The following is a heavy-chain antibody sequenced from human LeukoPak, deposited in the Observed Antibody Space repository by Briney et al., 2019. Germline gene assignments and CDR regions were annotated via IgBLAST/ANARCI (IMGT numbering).Heavy chain of an antibody. CDR1: GFTFSNAW. D-gene: IGHD4-11*01. J-gene: IGHJ4*02. Sequence: GGSLRLSCAASGFTFSNAWMSWVRQTPGKGLQWVAHINQDGSAKNYVDSLKGRFTISRDNAKNSLFLQMNSLRADDTAVYYCARATTIAPETLDYWGQGTLVTVSS. V-gene: IGHV3-7*01. CDR2: INQDGSAK. CDR3: ARATTIAPETLDY.